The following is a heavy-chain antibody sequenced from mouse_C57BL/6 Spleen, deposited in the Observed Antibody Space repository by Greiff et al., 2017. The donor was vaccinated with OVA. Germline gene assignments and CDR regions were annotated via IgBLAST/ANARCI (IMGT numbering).Heavy chain of an antibody. V-gene: IGHV1-53*01. CDR1: GYTFPSYW. CDR3: ARPVYYYGSSYGAMDY. Sequence: QVQLQQPGTELVKPGASVKLSCKASGYTFPSYWMHWVKQRPGQGLEWIGNINPSNGGTNYNAKFKSKATLTVDKSSSTAYMQLSSLTSEDSAVYYCARPVYYYGSSYGAMDYWGQGTSVTVSS. D-gene: IGHD1-1*01. CDR2: INPSNGGT. J-gene: IGHJ4*01.